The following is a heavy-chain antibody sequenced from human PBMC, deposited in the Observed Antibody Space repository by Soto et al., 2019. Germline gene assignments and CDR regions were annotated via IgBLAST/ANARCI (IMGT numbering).Heavy chain of an antibody. J-gene: IGHJ5*02. CDR3: STVFDGP. CDR2: ISGSGGST. CDR1: GFTFSSYA. Sequence: GGSLRLSCAASGFTFSSYAMSWVRQAPGKGLEWVSAISGSGGSTYYADSVQGRFTISRDNSKNTLYLQMNSLTADDTAVYYCSTVFDGPWGQGNLVTVSS. V-gene: IGHV3-23*01. D-gene: IGHD2-8*01.